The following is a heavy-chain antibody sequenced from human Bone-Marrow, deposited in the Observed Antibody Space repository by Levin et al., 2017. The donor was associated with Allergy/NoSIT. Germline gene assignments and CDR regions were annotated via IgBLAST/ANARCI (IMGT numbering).Heavy chain of an antibody. Sequence: GGSLRLSCEASGFTFSSYWLSWVRQAPGKGLEWVANIKQDGSEKKYVDSVKGRFTISRDNAKKSLYLQMNSLRVEDTAVYYCARDVSTPRTWFDSWGQGTQVIVSS. CDR1: GFTFSSYW. CDR2: IKQDGSEK. V-gene: IGHV3-7*01. CDR3: ARDVSTPRTWFDS. J-gene: IGHJ5*01.